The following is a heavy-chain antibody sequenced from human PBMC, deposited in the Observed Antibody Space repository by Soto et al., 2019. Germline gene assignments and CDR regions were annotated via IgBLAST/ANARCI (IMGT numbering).Heavy chain of an antibody. CDR3: AKDSYYYGSGLGPYYNWFDP. V-gene: IGHV3-30*18. CDR2: ISYDGSNK. Sequence: QVQLVESGGGVVQPGRSLRLSCAASGFTFSSYGMHWVRQAPGKGLEWVAVISYDGSNKYYADSVNGRFTISRDNSKNTLYLQMNSLRAEDTAVYYCAKDSYYYGSGLGPYYNWFDPWGQGTLVTVSS. J-gene: IGHJ5*02. CDR1: GFTFSSYG. D-gene: IGHD3-10*01.